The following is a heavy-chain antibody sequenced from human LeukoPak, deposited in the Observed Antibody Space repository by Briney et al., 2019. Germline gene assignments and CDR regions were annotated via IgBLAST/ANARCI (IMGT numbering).Heavy chain of an antibody. V-gene: IGHV3-7*01. CDR1: GFIFSNYW. J-gene: IGHJ4*02. D-gene: IGHD3-10*01. CDR3: ARLSEMFRGPQVIYFDY. CDR2: IKQDGSEK. Sequence: PGGSLRLSCAASGFIFSNYWMSWVRQAPGKGLEWVANIKQDGSEKYYVDSVKGRFTISRDYARNSLYLQLNSLRAEDTAVYYCARLSEMFRGPQVIYFDYWGQGTLVTVSS.